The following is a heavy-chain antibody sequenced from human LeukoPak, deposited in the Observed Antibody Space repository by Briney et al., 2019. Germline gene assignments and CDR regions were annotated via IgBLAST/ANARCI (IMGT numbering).Heavy chain of an antibody. V-gene: IGHV1-69*13. D-gene: IGHD3-10*01. CDR2: IIPIFGTA. J-gene: IGHJ4*02. CDR1: GYTFTSYG. Sequence: SVTVSCTASGYTFTSYGISWVRQAPGQGLEWMGGIIPIFGTANYAQKFQGRVTITADESTSTAYMELSSLRSEDTAVYYCARTVCVWFGELYSPYYFDYWGQGTLVTVSS. CDR3: ARTVCVWFGELYSPYYFDY.